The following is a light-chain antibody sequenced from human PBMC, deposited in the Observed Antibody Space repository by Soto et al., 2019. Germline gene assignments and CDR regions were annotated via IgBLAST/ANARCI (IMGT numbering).Light chain of an antibody. Sequence: IVLTQSPGTLSLSPGERATLSCRASQNINRFIAWYQHKPGQAPRLLIVDASDRATGVPARFSGSGSGTDFTLTINSLEPEDFAVYYCQHRDSWRTFGQGTKVEI. CDR1: QNINRF. V-gene: IGKV3-11*01. CDR2: DAS. J-gene: IGKJ1*01. CDR3: QHRDSWRT.